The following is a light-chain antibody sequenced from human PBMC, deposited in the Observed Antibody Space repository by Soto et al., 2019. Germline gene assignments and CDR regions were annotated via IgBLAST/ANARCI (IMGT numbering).Light chain of an antibody. CDR2: EAF. V-gene: IGKV2D-29*01. CDR3: MQSTQLPPT. Sequence: DIVMTQTPLSLSVTPGQPASISCKSSHTLLHSDGRTYLYWYLQRPGQPPQLLIYEAFNRFSGVPDRFSGSGSGTDFTLEISRVETDDVGIYYCMQSTQLPPTFGQGTRLEIK. J-gene: IGKJ5*01. CDR1: HTLLHSDGRTY.